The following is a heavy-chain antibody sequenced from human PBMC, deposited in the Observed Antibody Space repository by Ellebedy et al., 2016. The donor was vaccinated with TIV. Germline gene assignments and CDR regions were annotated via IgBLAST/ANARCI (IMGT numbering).Heavy chain of an antibody. CDR2: IYPGDSET. D-gene: IGHD6-13*01. Sequence: PGGSLRLSCKGSGYSFTNYWIGWVRQMPGKGLEWMGIIYPGDSETRYSPSFQGQVTFSADKSISTAYLQWSSLKASDTAMYYCARVGYTSSWYGWLDAWGQGTLVTLSS. J-gene: IGHJ5*02. V-gene: IGHV5-51*01. CDR1: GYSFTNYW. CDR3: ARVGYTSSWYGWLDA.